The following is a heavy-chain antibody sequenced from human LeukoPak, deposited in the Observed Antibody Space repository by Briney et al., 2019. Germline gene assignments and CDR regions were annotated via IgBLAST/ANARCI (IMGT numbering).Heavy chain of an antibody. D-gene: IGHD3-9*01. CDR1: GGSISSYY. CDR2: IYYSGST. Sequence: SGTLSLTCTVSGGSISSYYWSWIRQPPGKGLEWIGYIYYSGSTNYNPSLKSRVTISVDTSKNQFSLKLSSVTAADTAVYYCARDYRGLRYFDWPIPFDYWGQGTLVTVSS. J-gene: IGHJ4*02. V-gene: IGHV4-59*01. CDR3: ARDYRGLRYFDWPIPFDY.